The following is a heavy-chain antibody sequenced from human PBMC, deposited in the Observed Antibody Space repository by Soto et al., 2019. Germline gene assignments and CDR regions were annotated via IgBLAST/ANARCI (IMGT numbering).Heavy chain of an antibody. J-gene: IGHJ6*02. Sequence: GASVKVSCKASGYTFTSYDINWVRQATGQGLEWMGWMNPNSGNTGYAQKFQGRVTMTRNTSISTAYMELSSLRSEDTAVYYCARYGFYAGLGGRSYGYSQPRYYGMDVWGQGTTVTVSS. CDR3: ARYGFYAGLGGRSYGYSQPRYYGMDV. V-gene: IGHV1-8*01. CDR2: MNPNSGNT. D-gene: IGHD5-18*01. CDR1: GYTFTSYD.